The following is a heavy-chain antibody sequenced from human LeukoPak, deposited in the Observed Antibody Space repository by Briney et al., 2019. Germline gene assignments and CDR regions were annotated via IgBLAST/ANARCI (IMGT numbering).Heavy chain of an antibody. J-gene: IGHJ6*02. V-gene: IGHV3-23*01. CDR1: GFTFSSYA. Sequence: GGSLRLSCAASGFTFSSYAMSWVRQAPGKGLEWVSTISGSGGSTYYADSVKGRFTISRDNSKNTLYLQMNSLRAEDTAVYYCAKVITYCGGDCYDYYYYGMDVWGQGTTVTVSS. CDR3: AKVITYCGGDCYDYYYYGMDV. CDR2: ISGSGGST. D-gene: IGHD2-21*02.